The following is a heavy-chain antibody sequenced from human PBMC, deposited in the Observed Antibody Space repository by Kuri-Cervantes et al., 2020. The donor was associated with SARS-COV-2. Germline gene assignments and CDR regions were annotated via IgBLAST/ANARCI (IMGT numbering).Heavy chain of an antibody. D-gene: IGHD3-3*01. Sequence: ASVKVSCKASGYTFTSYGISWVRQAPGQGLEWIGWISSYNGNTNNAQRLQGRVTMTTDTSTSTAYMELRSLRSDDTAVYYCARVLRFLEWLPQPQYYFDYWGQGTLVTVSS. CDR1: GYTFTSYG. J-gene: IGHJ4*02. CDR3: ARVLRFLEWLPQPQYYFDY. V-gene: IGHV1-18*04. CDR2: ISSYNGNT.